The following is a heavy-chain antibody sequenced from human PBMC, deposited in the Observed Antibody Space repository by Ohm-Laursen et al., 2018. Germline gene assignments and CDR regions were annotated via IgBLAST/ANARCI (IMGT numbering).Heavy chain of an antibody. CDR1: GGSFSDYY. D-gene: IGHD3-22*01. V-gene: IGHV4-59*01. CDR2: IYYNGIT. Sequence: SETLSLTCAVYGGSFSDYYWSWLRQPPGKGLEWIGYIYYNGITNHNPSLKSRVTMSVDTSKNQFSLKLSSVTAADTAVYYCASSRYYDSSGYPKRGDAFDIWGQGTMVTVSS. J-gene: IGHJ3*02. CDR3: ASSRYYDSSGYPKRGDAFDI.